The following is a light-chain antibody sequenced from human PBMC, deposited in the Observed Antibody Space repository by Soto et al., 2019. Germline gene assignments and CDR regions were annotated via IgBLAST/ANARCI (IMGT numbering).Light chain of an antibody. V-gene: IGKV3-20*01. CDR1: QSVSSSY. Sequence: EIVLTPSPGTLSLSPVERATLSCRASQSVSSSYLAWFQQKPGQAPRVLIYGASSRATGIPARFSGSGSGTDFTLTIARLEPEDFAVYYCQEYDGAPITFGLGTRLEIK. CDR2: GAS. J-gene: IGKJ5*01. CDR3: QEYDGAPIT.